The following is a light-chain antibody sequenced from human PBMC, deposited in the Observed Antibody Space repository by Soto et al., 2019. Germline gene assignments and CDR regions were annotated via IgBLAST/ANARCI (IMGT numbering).Light chain of an antibody. CDR1: QDINNK. Sequence: DRVTITCRASQDINNKLAWYQQKPGKAPKLLIYAASSLPSGVPSRFSGGGSGTDFTLTIASLQPEDFASYYCQQGNSFPLTFGGGSKVE. CDR3: QQGNSFPLT. J-gene: IGKJ4*01. CDR2: AAS. V-gene: IGKV1-12*01.